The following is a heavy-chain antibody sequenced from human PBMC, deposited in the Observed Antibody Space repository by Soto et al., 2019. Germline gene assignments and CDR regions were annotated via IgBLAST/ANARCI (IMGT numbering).Heavy chain of an antibody. CDR1: GFTFSSYA. J-gene: IGHJ4*02. Sequence: QVQLVESGGGVVQPGRSLRLSCAASGFTFSSYAMHWVRQAPGKGLEWVAVISYDGSNKYYADSVKGRFTISRDNSKNTLYLQMNSLRAEDTAVYYCANGRWLQHFVYWGQGTLVTVSS. CDR3: ANGRWLQHFVY. CDR2: ISYDGSNK. V-gene: IGHV3-30*18. D-gene: IGHD5-12*01.